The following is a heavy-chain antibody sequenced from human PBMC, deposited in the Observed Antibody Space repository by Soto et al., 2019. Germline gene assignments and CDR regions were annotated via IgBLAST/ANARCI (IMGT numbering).Heavy chain of an antibody. D-gene: IGHD3-22*01. CDR3: ARCYDSSGYYNYYYGMDV. CDR1: GGTFSSYA. V-gene: IGHV1-69*13. CDR2: IIPIFGTA. Sequence: SVKVSCKASGGTFSSYAISWVRQAPGQGLEWMGGIIPIFGTANYAQKFQGRVTITADESTSTAYMELSSLRSEDTAVYYCARCYDSSGYYNYYYGMDVWGQGTTVTVSS. J-gene: IGHJ6*02.